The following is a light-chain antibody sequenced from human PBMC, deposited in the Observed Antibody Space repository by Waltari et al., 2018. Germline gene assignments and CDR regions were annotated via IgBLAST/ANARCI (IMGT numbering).Light chain of an antibody. CDR3: QQYNDWPPLP. CDR1: QSVFIF. J-gene: IGKJ4*01. CDR2: GAP. Sequence: EVVMTQSPATLSLSPGAIATLSCRAGQSVFIFLAWYQQKPGQPPRPLIYGAPPRTTGIPARFSGSVSGTEFTLTIRSMQSEDFAVYYCQQYNDWPPLPFGGGTKVEIK. V-gene: IGKV3-15*01.